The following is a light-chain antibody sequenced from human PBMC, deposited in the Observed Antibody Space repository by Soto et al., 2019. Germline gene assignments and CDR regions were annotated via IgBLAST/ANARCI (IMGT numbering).Light chain of an antibody. J-gene: IGKJ1*01. Sequence: DIVLTQSPATLSLSPGESATLSCRASQSVSSFLAWYQKKPGQAPRLLIYDASNRATGIPARFSGSGSGTDFNLTISGLEPEDFAVYLCQQRSNWTPAFGQGTKVDIK. CDR2: DAS. CDR1: QSVSSF. V-gene: IGKV3-11*01. CDR3: QQRSNWTPA.